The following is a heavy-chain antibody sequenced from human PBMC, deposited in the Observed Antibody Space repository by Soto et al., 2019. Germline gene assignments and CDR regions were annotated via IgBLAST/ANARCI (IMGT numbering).Heavy chain of an antibody. CDR1: GFTFSSYA. J-gene: IGHJ3*02. V-gene: IGHV3-23*01. CDR2: ISGSGGST. Sequence: LRLSCAASGFTFSSYAMSWVRQAPGKGLEWVSAISGSGGSTYYADSVKGRFTISRDNSKNTLYLQMNSLRAEDTAVHYCAKVVYVGGLSDAFDIWGQGTMVTVSS. D-gene: IGHD3-16*02. CDR3: AKVVYVGGLSDAFDI.